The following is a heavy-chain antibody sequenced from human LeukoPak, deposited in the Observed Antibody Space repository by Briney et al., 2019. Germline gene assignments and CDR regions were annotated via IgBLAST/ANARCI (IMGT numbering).Heavy chain of an antibody. Sequence: GESLKISCKASGYRFTTDYIGWVRQMPGKGLEWMGIIYPGDFDIRYSPSFQGQVTISGDKSISTAYLQWSSLKASDTAMYYCAREEYGSGSYGYYYYGMDVWGQGTTVTVSS. J-gene: IGHJ6*02. D-gene: IGHD3-10*01. V-gene: IGHV5-51*01. CDR2: IYPGDFDI. CDR1: GYRFTTDY. CDR3: AREEYGSGSYGYYYYGMDV.